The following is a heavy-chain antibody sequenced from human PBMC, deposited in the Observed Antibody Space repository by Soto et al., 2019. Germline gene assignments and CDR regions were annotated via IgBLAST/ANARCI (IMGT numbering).Heavy chain of an antibody. J-gene: IGHJ6*02. Sequence: VSGPTLVNPTETLTVTCTFSGFSLTSPGMCVSWIRQSPGKALEWLALIERDDDDKYYSTSLKTRLTISKDTRKNQVVLTMANMDPADTATYYCARSIRGPRRFNGMDVWGQGTTVTVSS. V-gene: IGHV2-70*13. CDR2: IERDDDDK. D-gene: IGHD1-20*01. CDR3: ARSIRGPRRFNGMDV. CDR1: GFSLTSPGMC.